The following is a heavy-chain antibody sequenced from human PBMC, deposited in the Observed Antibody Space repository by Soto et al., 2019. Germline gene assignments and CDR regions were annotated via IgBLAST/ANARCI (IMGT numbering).Heavy chain of an antibody. Sequence: QVQLVESGGGVVQPGRSLRLSCAASGFIFSAYTMHWFRQPPGKGLEWVAVISYEGKNDYYTDPVKGRFTVSRDKSTSTMYLQMNSLKFEDTAVYYCARDGYSGRSEGFDLWGQGTMVTVSS. CDR1: GFIFSAYT. D-gene: IGHD5-12*01. V-gene: IGHV3-30*04. CDR3: ARDGYSGRSEGFDL. J-gene: IGHJ3*01. CDR2: ISYEGKND.